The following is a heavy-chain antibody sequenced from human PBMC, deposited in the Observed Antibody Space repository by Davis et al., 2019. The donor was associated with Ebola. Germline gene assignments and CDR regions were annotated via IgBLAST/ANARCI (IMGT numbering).Heavy chain of an antibody. J-gene: IGHJ5*02. Sequence: ASVQVSCKASGYTFTGYYMHWVRQAPGQGLEWMGWINPNSGGTNYAQKFQGRVTMTRDTSISTAYMELSRLRSDDTAVYYCARGSNTPGYSSSWLKTVMPCWFDPWGQGTLVTVSS. CDR3: ARGSNTPGYSSSWLKTVMPCWFDP. CDR2: INPNSGGT. CDR1: GYTFTGYY. D-gene: IGHD6-13*01. V-gene: IGHV1-2*02.